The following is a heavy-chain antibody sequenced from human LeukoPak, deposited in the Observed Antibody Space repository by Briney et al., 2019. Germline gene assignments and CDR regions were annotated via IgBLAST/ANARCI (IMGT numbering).Heavy chain of an antibody. CDR3: ARDGSGTYYSFYNWFDP. J-gene: IGHJ5*02. CDR2: INPSGGST. CDR1: EYTFTSYY. V-gene: IGHV1-46*01. Sequence: APVKVSCKASEYTFTSYYMHWVRQAPGQGLEWMGIINPSGGSTSYAQKFQGRVTMTRNTSISTAYMELSSLRSEDTAVYYCARDGSGTYYSFYNWFDPWGQGTLVTVSS. D-gene: IGHD3-10*01.